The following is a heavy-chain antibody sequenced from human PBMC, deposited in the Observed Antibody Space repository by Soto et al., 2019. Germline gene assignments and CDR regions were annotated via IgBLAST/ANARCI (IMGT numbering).Heavy chain of an antibody. D-gene: IGHD3-3*01. CDR1: GFTFXSYS. Sequence: GGSLRLSCASSGFTFXSYSMNLVRQAPGKGLEWVSYISSSSSTIYYADSVKGRFTISRDNAKNSLYLQMNSLRAEDTAVYYCARDYERGRHYYYYYMDVWGKGTTVTVSS. CDR3: ARDYERGRHYYYYYMDV. V-gene: IGHV3-48*01. J-gene: IGHJ6*03. CDR2: ISSSSSTI.